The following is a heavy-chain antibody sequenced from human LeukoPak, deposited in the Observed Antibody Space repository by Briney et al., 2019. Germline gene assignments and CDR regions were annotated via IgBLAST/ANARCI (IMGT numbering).Heavy chain of an antibody. CDR1: GFTFSSYG. J-gene: IGHJ4*02. CDR2: IRYDGSNK. Sequence: GGSLRLSCAASGFTFSSYGMHWVRQAPGKGLEWVAFIRYDGSNKYYADSVKGRFTISRDNSKNTLCLQMNSLRAEDTAVYYCAKDLGWESGYDIFDYWGQGTLVTVSS. V-gene: IGHV3-30*02. D-gene: IGHD5-12*01. CDR3: AKDLGWESGYDIFDY.